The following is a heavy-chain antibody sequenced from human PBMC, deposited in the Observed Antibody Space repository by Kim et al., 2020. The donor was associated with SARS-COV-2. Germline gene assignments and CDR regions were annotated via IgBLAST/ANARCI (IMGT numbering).Heavy chain of an antibody. CDR2: INHSGST. CDR3: SGMKVLIVVVSPTYYYYGMDV. Sequence: SETLSLTCAVYGGSFSGYYWSWIRQPPGKGLEWIGEINHSGSTNYNPSLKSRVTISVDTSKNQFSLKLSSVTAADTAVYYCSGMKVLIVVVSPTYYYYGMDVWGQGTTVTVSS. D-gene: IGHD2-15*01. J-gene: IGHJ6*02. CDR1: GGSFSGYY. V-gene: IGHV4-34*01.